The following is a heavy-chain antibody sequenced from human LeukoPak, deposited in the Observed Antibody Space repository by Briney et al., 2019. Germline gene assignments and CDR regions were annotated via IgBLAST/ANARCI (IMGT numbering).Heavy chain of an antibody. V-gene: IGHV4-34*01. Sequence: PSETLSLTCAVYGGSFSGYYWSWIRQPPVKGLEWIGEINHSGSTNYNPSLKSRVTISVDTSKNQFSLKLSSVTAADTAVYYCARGYYYGSVYWGQGTLVTVSS. CDR1: GGSFSGYY. D-gene: IGHD3-10*01. J-gene: IGHJ4*02. CDR3: ARGYYYGSVY. CDR2: INHSGST.